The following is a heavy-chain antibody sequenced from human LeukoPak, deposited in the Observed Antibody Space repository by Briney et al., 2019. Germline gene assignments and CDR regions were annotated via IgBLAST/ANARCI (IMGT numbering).Heavy chain of an antibody. J-gene: IGHJ6*02. CDR1: GFTFSRYS. V-gene: IGHV3-21*01. D-gene: IGHD3-3*01. CDR2: ISGSSSYI. CDR3: ARDPTAERITITLYGMDV. Sequence: GGSLRLSCAASGFTFSRYSMNWVRQAPGKGLEWVSSISGSSSYINYADSVKGRFTISRDNAKNTLYLQMNSLRAEDTALYYCARDPTAERITITLYGMDVWGQGTTVTVSS.